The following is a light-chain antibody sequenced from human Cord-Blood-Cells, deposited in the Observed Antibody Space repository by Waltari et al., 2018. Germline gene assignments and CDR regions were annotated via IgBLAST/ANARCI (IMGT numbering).Light chain of an antibody. CDR1: QSVSSY. CDR3: QQRSNWPMYT. Sequence: EIVLTQSPATLSLSPGERATLSCRASQSVSSYLAWYQQKPGQAPRLLIYDASNRATGIQARFSSSGSGTNFTLTISSREPDDFVVYYCQQRSNWPMYTFGQGTKLEIK. V-gene: IGKV3-11*01. J-gene: IGKJ2*01. CDR2: DAS.